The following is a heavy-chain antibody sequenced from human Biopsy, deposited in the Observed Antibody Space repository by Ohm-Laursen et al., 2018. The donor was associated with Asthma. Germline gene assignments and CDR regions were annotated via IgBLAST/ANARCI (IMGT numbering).Heavy chain of an antibody. CDR2: ISKDASTQ. CDR1: GFSFSNFA. D-gene: IGHD1-1*01. CDR3: VRDGTDDAYDI. V-gene: IGHV3-30*01. J-gene: IGHJ3*02. Sequence: SLRLSCSASGFSFSNFAIHWVRQAPGKGLEWVGVISKDASTQDYADSVKGRFTMARDNSKNTLDLQMNSLREEDTAVYYCVRDGTDDAYDIWGQGTVVSVSS.